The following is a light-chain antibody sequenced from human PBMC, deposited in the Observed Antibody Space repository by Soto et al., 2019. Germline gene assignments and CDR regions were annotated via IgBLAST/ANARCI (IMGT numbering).Light chain of an antibody. J-gene: IGKJ1*01. CDR1: QSINSW. CDR2: HAS. Sequence: DIQMTQSPATRAASVGDRVTVTCRASQSINSWLAWYQQKPGKAPELLIYHASSLETGVPSRFSGSGSGTEFTLTISSVQPDDFASYYCQHYNSYGTFGQGTKVDIK. CDR3: QHYNSYGT. V-gene: IGKV1-5*01.